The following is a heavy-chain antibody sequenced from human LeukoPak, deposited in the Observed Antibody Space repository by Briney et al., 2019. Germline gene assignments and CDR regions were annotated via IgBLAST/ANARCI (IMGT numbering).Heavy chain of an antibody. Sequence: GGSLRLSCAASGFTFSSYGMHWVRQAPGKGLEWVAVIWYDGSNKYYADSVKGRFTISRDNSKNTLYLQMNSLRAEDTAVYYCAKATIFGNVFDIWGQGTMVTVSS. CDR2: IWYDGSNK. J-gene: IGHJ3*02. V-gene: IGHV3-33*06. CDR3: AKATIFGNVFDI. D-gene: IGHD3-9*01. CDR1: GFTFSSYG.